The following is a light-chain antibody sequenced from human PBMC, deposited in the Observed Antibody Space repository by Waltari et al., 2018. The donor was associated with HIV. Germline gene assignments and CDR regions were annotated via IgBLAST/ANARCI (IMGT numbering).Light chain of an antibody. Sequence: HSALAQPASVSGSPGQSVIISCTGSKSDIGYYNYVSWYQHQSGRAPKALVYEVTSRALGISSRFSGSKSCNSAFFTISGLQIDDEGDYFCSSYTTSGIVVFGGGTKVTVL. CDR3: SSYTTSGIVV. CDR1: KSDIGYYNY. CDR2: EVT. J-gene: IGLJ2*01. V-gene: IGLV2-14*01.